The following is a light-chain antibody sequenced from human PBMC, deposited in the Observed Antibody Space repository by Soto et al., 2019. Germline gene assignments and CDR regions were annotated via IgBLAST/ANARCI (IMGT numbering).Light chain of an antibody. CDR1: SSDVGSYNL. Sequence: QSALTQPASVSGSPGQSITISCTGTSSDVGSYNLVSWYQQHSGKAPKLMIYEGSKRPSGVSNRFSGSKSGNTASLTISGLQAEDEADYYCCSYAGSSNVVFGGGTKLTVL. CDR2: EGS. CDR3: CSYAGSSNVV. V-gene: IGLV2-23*01. J-gene: IGLJ2*01.